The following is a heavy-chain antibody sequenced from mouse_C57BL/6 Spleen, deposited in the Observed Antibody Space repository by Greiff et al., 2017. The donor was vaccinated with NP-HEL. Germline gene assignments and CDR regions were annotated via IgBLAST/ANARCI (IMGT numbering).Heavy chain of an antibody. V-gene: IGHV6-6*01. Sequence: EVQVVESGGGLVQPGGSMKLSCAASGFTFSDAWMDWVRQSPEKGLEWVAEIRNKANNHATYYAESVKGRFTISRDASKSSVYLQMNSLRAEDTGIYYCTRGISVALDYWGQGTTLTVSS. J-gene: IGHJ2*01. D-gene: IGHD1-1*01. CDR1: GFTFSDAW. CDR3: TRGISVALDY. CDR2: IRNKANNHAT.